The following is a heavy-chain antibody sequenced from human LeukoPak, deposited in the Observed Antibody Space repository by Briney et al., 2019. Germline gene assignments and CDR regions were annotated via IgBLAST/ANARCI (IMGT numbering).Heavy chain of an antibody. CDR3: AKDTVTSLNWFDS. J-gene: IGHJ5*01. V-gene: IGHV3-53*01. CDR1: GFTVSSNY. CDR2: IYTGGGT. Sequence: QPGGSLRLSCAVSGFTVSSNYMSWVRQAPGKGLEWVSVIYTGGGTYYADSVKGRFTISRDNSKNTLYLQMNSLRGEDTAVYYCAKDTVTSLNWFDSWGQGTLVTVSS. D-gene: IGHD4-17*01.